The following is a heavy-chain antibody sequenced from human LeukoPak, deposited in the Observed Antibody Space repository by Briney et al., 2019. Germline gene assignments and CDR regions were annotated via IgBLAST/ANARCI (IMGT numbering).Heavy chain of an antibody. CDR1: GFTFSSDW. V-gene: IGHV3-7*01. CDR3: ARDYHKPYYFDS. Sequence: PGGSLRLSCAASGFTFSSDWMSWVRQVPGKGLEWVANIRQDGGEKYHIDSVKGRFTISRDNAKNSLYLQMNSLRAEATAVYYCARDYHKPYYFDSWGQGTLVTVSS. J-gene: IGHJ4*02. CDR2: IRQDGGEK. D-gene: IGHD1-14*01.